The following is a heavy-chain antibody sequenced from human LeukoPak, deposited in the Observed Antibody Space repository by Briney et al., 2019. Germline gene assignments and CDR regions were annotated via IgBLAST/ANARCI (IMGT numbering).Heavy chain of an antibody. J-gene: IGHJ4*02. D-gene: IGHD3-10*01. CDR2: LNPRDGET. CDR3: ATGAMVYDY. Sequence: GASVTVSCTVSGSTLTKISIDWVRPAPGKGLEWMGSLNPRDGETSNAQKFQGRFNMTADTSTDTAYMEMSSLDSGDTAVYYCATGAMVYDYWGQGTLVIVSS. CDR1: GSTLTKIS. V-gene: IGHV1-24*01.